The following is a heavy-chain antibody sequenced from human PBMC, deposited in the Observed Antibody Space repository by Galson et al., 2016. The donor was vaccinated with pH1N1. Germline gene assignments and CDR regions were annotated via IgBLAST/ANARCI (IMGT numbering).Heavy chain of an antibody. Sequence: SLRLSCAASGFIFSSHWIHWVRQAPGKGLVWISRIYDDGSRTNYADSVADRFIISRDNAKDTVYLQMTRLTADDTAVYYCARGDRIGYFVDLWGQGTQATVSS. D-gene: IGHD2-15*01. CDR2: IYDDGSRT. CDR1: GFIFSSHW. J-gene: IGHJ5*02. V-gene: IGHV3-74*01. CDR3: ARGDRIGYFVDL.